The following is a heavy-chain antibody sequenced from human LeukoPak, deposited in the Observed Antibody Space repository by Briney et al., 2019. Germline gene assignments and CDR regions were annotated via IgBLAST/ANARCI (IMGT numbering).Heavy chain of an antibody. V-gene: IGHV4-34*01. D-gene: IGHD2-2*01. CDR1: GGSFSGYY. CDR3: ARRPLYCSSTSCSYYYYYYGMDV. J-gene: IGHJ6*02. Sequence: ASETLSLTCAVYGGSFSGYYWSWIRQPPGKGLEWIGEINHSGSTNYNPSLKSRVTISVDTSKNQFSLKLSSVTAADTAVYYCARRPLYCSSTSCSYYYYYYGMDVWGQGTTVTVSS. CDR2: INHSGST.